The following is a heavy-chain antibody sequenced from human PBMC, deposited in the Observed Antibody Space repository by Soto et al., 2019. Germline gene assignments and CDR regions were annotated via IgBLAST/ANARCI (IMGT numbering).Heavy chain of an antibody. CDR2: TYHSGNP. V-gene: IGHV4-30-2*01. CDR1: GDTISTGGYS. J-gene: IGHJ5*02. CDR3: ARDVGGRRPDNWFDP. Sequence: SETLSLTCGVSGDTISTGGYSWAWIRQPPGKALEWIGHTYHSGNPYYNPSLKSRVIISVDTSKNQFSLKLSPVTAADTAVYYCARDVGGRRPDNWFDPWGQGTLVTVSS.